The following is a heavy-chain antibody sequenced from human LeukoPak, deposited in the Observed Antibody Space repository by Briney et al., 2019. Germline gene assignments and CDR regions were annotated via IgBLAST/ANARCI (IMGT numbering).Heavy chain of an antibody. Sequence: SETLSLTCTVSGGSISGYYWSWIRQSPGKGLEWIGEINHSGITNYNPSLKSRVTISVDTSKNQFSLKLNSVTAADTAVYYCARRRQYDSSLFWNFDLWGRGTLVTVSS. CDR3: ARRRQYDSSLFWNFDL. D-gene: IGHD6-6*01. CDR1: GGSISGYY. V-gene: IGHV4-34*01. J-gene: IGHJ2*01. CDR2: INHSGIT.